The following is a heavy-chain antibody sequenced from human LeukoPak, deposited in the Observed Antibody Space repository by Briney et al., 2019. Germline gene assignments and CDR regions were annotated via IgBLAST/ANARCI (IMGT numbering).Heavy chain of an antibody. CDR2: MNPNSGNT. J-gene: IGHJ6*02. V-gene: IGHV1-8*01. D-gene: IGHD5-18*01. CDR1: GYTFTSYD. Sequence: APVKVSCKASGYTFTSYDINWVRQATGQGLEWMGWMNPNSGNTGYAQKFQGRVTMTRNTSISTAYMELSSLRSEDTAVYYCARDRVRGYSYGYYYYGMDVWGQGTTVIVSS. CDR3: ARDRVRGYSYGYYYYGMDV.